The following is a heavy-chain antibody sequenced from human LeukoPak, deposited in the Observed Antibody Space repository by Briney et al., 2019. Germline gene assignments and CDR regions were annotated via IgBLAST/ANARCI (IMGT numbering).Heavy chain of an antibody. V-gene: IGHV4-39*01. Sequence: SETLSLTCTVSGGSISSSSYYWGWIRQPPGKGLEWIGSIYYSGSTYYNPSLKSRVTISVDTSKNQFSLKLSSVTAADTAVYYCAMPGGGIVVVPAAMTKDAFDIWGQGTMATVSS. CDR1: GGSISSSSYY. CDR3: AMPGGGIVVVPAAMTKDAFDI. CDR2: IYYSGST. D-gene: IGHD2-2*01. J-gene: IGHJ3*02.